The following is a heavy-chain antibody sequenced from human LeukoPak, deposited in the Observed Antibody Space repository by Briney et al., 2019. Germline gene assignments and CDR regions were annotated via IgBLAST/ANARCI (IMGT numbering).Heavy chain of an antibody. J-gene: IGHJ6*02. CDR1: GPTFSSYW. Sequence: GGSLRLSCAASGPTFSSYWMHWVRQGPGKGLLWVSRINGDGSSTSYADSVEGRFTISRDNAKNTLYLQMNSLRAEDTAVYYCARVRYDYHGMDVWGQGTTVTVSS. CDR2: INGDGSST. CDR3: ARVRYDYHGMDV. V-gene: IGHV3-74*01. D-gene: IGHD3-10*01.